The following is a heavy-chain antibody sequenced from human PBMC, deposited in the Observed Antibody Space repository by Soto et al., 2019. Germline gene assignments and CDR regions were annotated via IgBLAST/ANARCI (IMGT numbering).Heavy chain of an antibody. D-gene: IGHD1-1*01. Sequence: QITLKESGPTLVKPTQTLTLTCTFSGFSLSTNGVGVGWIRQPPGKALEWLVLIFWDDDKRYSSSLKSRLTXTXDXFKNQVVLTMTNIDPLDTATYYCAHRGSSRYGLFDYWGQGALVTVSP. CDR2: IFWDDDK. J-gene: IGHJ4*02. CDR3: AHRGSSRYGLFDY. CDR1: GFSLSTNGVG. V-gene: IGHV2-5*02.